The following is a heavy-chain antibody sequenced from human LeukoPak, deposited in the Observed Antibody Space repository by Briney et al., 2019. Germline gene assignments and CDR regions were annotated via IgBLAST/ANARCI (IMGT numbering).Heavy chain of an antibody. V-gene: IGHV3-21*01. J-gene: IGHJ4*02. Sequence: GGSLRLSCAASGFTLDNYNFNWVRQAPGKGLEWVASIRSYSSYIHYADSVKGRFTISRDDAKKSLYLQMNSLRAEDTALYYCARGRYSGSYLLDYWGQGTLVTVSS. D-gene: IGHD1-26*01. CDR3: ARGRYSGSYLLDY. CDR1: GFTLDNYN. CDR2: IRSYSSYI.